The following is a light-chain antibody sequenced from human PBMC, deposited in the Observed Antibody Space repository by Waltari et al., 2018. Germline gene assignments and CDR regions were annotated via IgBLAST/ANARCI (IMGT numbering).Light chain of an antibody. CDR2: WAS. J-gene: IGKJ2*01. CDR1: QSVLYSSNNKNY. Sequence: DIVMTQSPDSLAVSLGERATINCKSSQSVLYSSNNKNYLAWYQQKRGQPPKLLLYWASTREAGVPERFGGSGSGTDFTLTVSSLQAEDVAVYYCQQYYSTPYTFGQGTKLEIK. CDR3: QQYYSTPYT. V-gene: IGKV4-1*01.